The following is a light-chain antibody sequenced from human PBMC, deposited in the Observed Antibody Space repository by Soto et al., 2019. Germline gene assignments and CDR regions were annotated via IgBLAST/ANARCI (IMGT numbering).Light chain of an antibody. V-gene: IGKV2-30*01. CDR3: MQAKTWPLT. CDR1: QSLVYTDGETY. CDR2: FVS. J-gene: IGKJ4*01. Sequence: DIVMTQSPLSLPVTLGQPASISCRSSQSLVYTDGETYLSWFHQRQGQSPRRLIYFVSNRDSGVPDRFSGSGSGTDFTLKISRVEAEDVGVYYCMQAKTWPLTFGGGTKVEIK.